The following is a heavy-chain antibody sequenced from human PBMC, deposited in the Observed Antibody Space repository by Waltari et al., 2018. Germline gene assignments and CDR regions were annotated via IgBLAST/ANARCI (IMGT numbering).Heavy chain of an antibody. Sequence: QVQLVQSGAEVKTPGASVKVSCKASGYPFTSYGINWVRQAPGQGLEWMGWISAYNGYTNYAQKVQGRVTMTTDTSTSTAYMELRSLRSDDTAVYYCARVGDDFWSGYFDYWGQGTLVTVSS. V-gene: IGHV1-18*04. CDR1: GYPFTSYG. D-gene: IGHD3-3*01. CDR2: ISAYNGYT. J-gene: IGHJ4*02. CDR3: ARVGDDFWSGYFDY.